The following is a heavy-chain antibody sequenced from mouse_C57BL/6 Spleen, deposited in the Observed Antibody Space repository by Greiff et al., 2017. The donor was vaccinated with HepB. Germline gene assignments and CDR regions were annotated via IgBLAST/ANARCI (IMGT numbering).Heavy chain of an antibody. CDR3: ARRRDYDDGYWYFDV. J-gene: IGHJ1*03. D-gene: IGHD2-4*01. Sequence: VKLMESGPELVKPGASVKLSCKASGYTFTSYDINWVKQRPGQGLEWIGWIYPRDGSTKYNEKFKGKATLTVDTSSSTAYMELHSLTSEDSAVYFCARRRDYDDGYWYFDVWGTGTTVTVSS. CDR1: GYTFTSYD. V-gene: IGHV1-85*01. CDR2: IYPRDGST.